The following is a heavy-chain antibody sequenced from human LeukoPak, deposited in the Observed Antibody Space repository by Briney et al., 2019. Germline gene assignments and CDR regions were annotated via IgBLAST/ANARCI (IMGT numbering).Heavy chain of an antibody. Sequence: GGSLRLSCAASGFTFSSYAMHWVRQAPGKGLEWVAVTSYDGSHIYYPDSVKGRFTISRDNPKNTLYLQMNSLGPGDTALYYCARGRDYCSDYWGQGTLVTVSS. J-gene: IGHJ4*02. CDR2: TSYDGSHI. V-gene: IGHV3-30*04. D-gene: IGHD2-15*01. CDR1: GFTFSSYA. CDR3: ARGRDYCSDY.